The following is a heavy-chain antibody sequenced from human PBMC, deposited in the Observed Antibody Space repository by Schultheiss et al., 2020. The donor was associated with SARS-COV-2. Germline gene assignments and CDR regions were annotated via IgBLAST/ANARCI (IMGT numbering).Heavy chain of an antibody. Sequence: ASVKVSCKASGYSFTGYYMHWLRQAPGQGLEWMGWINPNSGGTNYAQKFQGRVTITADESTSTAYMELSSLRSEDTAVYYCASPIAAAGTFDYWGQGTLVTVSS. CDR1: GYSFTGYY. J-gene: IGHJ4*02. CDR3: ASPIAAAGTFDY. D-gene: IGHD6-13*01. V-gene: IGHV1-2*02. CDR2: INPNSGGT.